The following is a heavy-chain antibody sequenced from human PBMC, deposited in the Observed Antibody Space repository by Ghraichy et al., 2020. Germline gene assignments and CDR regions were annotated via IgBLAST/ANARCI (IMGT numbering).Heavy chain of an antibody. J-gene: IGHJ5*02. CDR2: ISGSGGTT. D-gene: IGHD2-15*01. CDR3: AKAWGYCSGGICPEYNWFDP. V-gene: IGHV3-23*01. CDR1: GFTFSSYA. Sequence: SCAASGFTFSSYAMNWVRQDPGKGLEWVSRISGSGGTTYYADSVKGRFTISRDNSKNTLHLQMNSLRAEDTAVYYCAKAWGYCSGGICPEYNWFDPWGQGTLVTVSS.